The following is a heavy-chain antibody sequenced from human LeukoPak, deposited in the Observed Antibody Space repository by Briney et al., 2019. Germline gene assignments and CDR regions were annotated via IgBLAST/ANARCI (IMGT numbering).Heavy chain of an antibody. CDR2: IYPGDSDT. CDR3: ARYYYDSSAKSWYFDY. J-gene: IGHJ4*02. V-gene: IGHV5-51*01. D-gene: IGHD3-22*01. CDR1: GYSFTSYW. Sequence: GESLKISCKGSGYSFTSYWIGWVRQMPGKGLEWMGIIYPGDSDTRYSPSFQGQVTISADKSIGTAYLQWSSLKASDTAMYYCARYYYDSSAKSWYFDYWGQGTLVTVSS.